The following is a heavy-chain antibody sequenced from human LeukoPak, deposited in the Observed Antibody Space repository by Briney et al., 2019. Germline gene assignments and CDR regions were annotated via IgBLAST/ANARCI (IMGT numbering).Heavy chain of an antibody. J-gene: IGHJ4*02. CDR3: AKGQGGSSYSFPDH. D-gene: IGHD2-15*01. CDR1: GFTFSSYA. CDR2: ISGNGDST. Sequence: GGSLRLSCAASGFTFSSYAMSWVRQAPGKGLEWVSVISGNGDSTYYAGAVKGRLTISRDFSKNTLSLQMNSLRAEDTAVYYCAKGQGGSSYSFPDHWGQGTLVTVSS. V-gene: IGHV3-23*01.